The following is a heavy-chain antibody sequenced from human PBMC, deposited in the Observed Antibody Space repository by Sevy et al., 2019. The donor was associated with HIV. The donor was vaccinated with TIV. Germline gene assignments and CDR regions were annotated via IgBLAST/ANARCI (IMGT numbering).Heavy chain of an antibody. V-gene: IGHV1-69*13. Sequence: ASVKVSCKASGGTFNSCAFSWVRQAPGQGLEWMGGIIPIFGLVNNAQKFQGRFTITADGSTSTVYMELSSLRSEDTALYSCASVILSVPGIPLPLDSWGQGTLVTVSS. CDR2: IIPIFGLV. CDR3: ASVILSVPGIPLPLDS. D-gene: IGHD5-12*01. CDR1: GGTFNSCA. J-gene: IGHJ4*02.